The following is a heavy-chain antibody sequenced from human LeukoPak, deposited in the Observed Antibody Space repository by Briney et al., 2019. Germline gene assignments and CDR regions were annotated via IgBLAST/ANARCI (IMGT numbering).Heavy chain of an antibody. Sequence: GGSLRLSCAASGFTFSDYYMSWIRQAPGKGLEWVSYISTSGSTMYYADSVKGRFTISRDNAKNSLYLQMNSLRAEDTAVYYCARDRRYSNTWSDANWFDPWGQGTLVTVSS. V-gene: IGHV3-11*04. J-gene: IGHJ5*02. D-gene: IGHD6-13*01. CDR3: ARDRRYSNTWSDANWFDP. CDR2: ISTSGSTM. CDR1: GFTFSDYY.